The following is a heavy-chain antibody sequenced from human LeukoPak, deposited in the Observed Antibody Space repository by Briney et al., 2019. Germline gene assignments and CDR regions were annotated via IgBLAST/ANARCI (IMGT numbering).Heavy chain of an antibody. Sequence: SETLSLTCAVYGESFSDYYWSWIRQPPGKGLEWIGEINHSGSTNYSPSLKSRVTISVNTSKNQFSLKLTSVTAADTAVYYCAELGITMIGGVWGKGTTVTISS. V-gene: IGHV4-34*01. CDR3: AELGITMIGGV. CDR2: INHSGST. CDR1: GESFSDYY. J-gene: IGHJ6*04. D-gene: IGHD3-10*02.